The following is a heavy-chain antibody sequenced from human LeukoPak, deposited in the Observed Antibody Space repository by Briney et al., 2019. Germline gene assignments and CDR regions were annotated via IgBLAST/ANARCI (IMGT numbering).Heavy chain of an antibody. Sequence: SETLSLTCAVSGGSISSGGYSWSWIRQPPGKGLEWIGYIYHSGSTYYNPSLKSRVTISVDRSKNQFSLKLSSVTAAGTAVYYCARGSRIAAAALDYWGQGTLVTVSS. CDR1: GGSISSGGYS. CDR2: IYHSGST. V-gene: IGHV4-30-2*01. D-gene: IGHD6-13*01. CDR3: ARGSRIAAAALDY. J-gene: IGHJ4*02.